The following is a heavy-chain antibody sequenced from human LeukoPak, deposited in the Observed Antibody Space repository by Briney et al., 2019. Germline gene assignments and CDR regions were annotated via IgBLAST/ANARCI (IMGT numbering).Heavy chain of an antibody. V-gene: IGHV1-18*03. CDR1: GYTFTSYV. CDR3: ARGLEPYYYDSAVSGY. J-gene: IGHJ4*02. D-gene: IGHD3-22*01. Sequence: ASVKVSCKASGYTFTSYVITWVRQAPGQGLEWMGWISAYNGNTNYAQNLQGRVTMTTDTSTSTAYMELSSLRSEDMAVYYCARGLEPYYYDSAVSGYWGQGTLVTVSS. CDR2: ISAYNGNT.